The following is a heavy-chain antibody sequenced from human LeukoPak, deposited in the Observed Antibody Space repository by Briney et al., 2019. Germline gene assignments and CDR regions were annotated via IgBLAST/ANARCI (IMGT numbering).Heavy chain of an antibody. CDR1: GGSISSYY. D-gene: IGHD5-18*01. V-gene: IGHV4-59*08. J-gene: IGHJ4*02. CDR2: ICYSGST. CDR3: GRGGRGYSYEIDY. Sequence: AETLSLTCTVSGGSISSYYWSWIRQPPGKGLEWIGDICYSGSTNYNPSLKSRITISVDTSKNQFSLRLRSVTAADTAVYYCGRGGRGYSYEIDYWGQGALVTASS.